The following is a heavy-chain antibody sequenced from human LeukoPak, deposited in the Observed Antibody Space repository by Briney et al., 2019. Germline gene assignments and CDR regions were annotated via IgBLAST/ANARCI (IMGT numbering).Heavy chain of an antibody. CDR2: ISYDGSNK. D-gene: IGHD3-22*01. CDR1: GFTFSSYA. CDR3: ARGVIYYDSSGYYYDFDY. V-gene: IGHV3-30*04. J-gene: IGHJ4*02. Sequence: GGSLRLSGAASGFTFSSYAMHWVRQAPGKGLEWVAVISYDGSNKYYADSVKGRFTISRDNSKNTLYLQMNSLRAEDTAVYYCARGVIYYDSSGYYYDFDYWGQGTLVTVSS.